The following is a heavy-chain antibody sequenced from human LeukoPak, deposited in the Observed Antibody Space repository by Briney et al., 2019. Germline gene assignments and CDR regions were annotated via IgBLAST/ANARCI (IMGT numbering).Heavy chain of an antibody. CDR2: ISSSSSTI. J-gene: IGHJ4*02. V-gene: IGHV3-48*01. CDR1: GFTFSRYS. CDR3: ARDGYGDYLFDY. Sequence: GGSLRLSCAASGFTFSRYSMNWVRQAPGKRLEWVSYISSSSSTIHYADSVKGRFTISRDNAKNSLYLQMNSLRAEDTAVYYCARDGYGDYLFDYWGQGTLVTVSS. D-gene: IGHD4-17*01.